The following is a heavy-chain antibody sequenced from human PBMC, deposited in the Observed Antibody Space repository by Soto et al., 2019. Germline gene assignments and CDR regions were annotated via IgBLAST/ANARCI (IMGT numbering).Heavy chain of an antibody. J-gene: IGHJ5*02. CDR1: GYTFTGYY. CDR3: ARDIEMRSNWFDP. D-gene: IGHD3-16*02. CDR2: INPNSGGT. Sequence: GASVKVSCKASGYTFTGYYMHWVRQAPGQGLEWMGWINPNSGGTNYAQKFQGRVTMTRDTSISTAYMELSRLRSDDTAVYYCARDIEMRSNWFDPWGQGTLVTVSS. V-gene: IGHV1-2*02.